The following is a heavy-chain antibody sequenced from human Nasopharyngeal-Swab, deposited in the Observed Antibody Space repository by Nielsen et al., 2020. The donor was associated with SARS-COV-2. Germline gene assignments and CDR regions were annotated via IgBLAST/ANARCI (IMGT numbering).Heavy chain of an antibody. J-gene: IGHJ6*02. D-gene: IGHD3-10*01. CDR1: GGSISSSNW. Sequence: SETLSLTCAVSGGSISSSNWWSWVRQPPGKGLEWIGEIYHSGSTNYNPSLKSRVTISVDKSKNQFSLKLSSVTAADTAVHYCARDPRLVTMVRGAYYYYYYGMDVWGQGTTVTVSS. CDR2: IYHSGST. V-gene: IGHV4-4*02. CDR3: ARDPRLVTMVRGAYYYYYYGMDV.